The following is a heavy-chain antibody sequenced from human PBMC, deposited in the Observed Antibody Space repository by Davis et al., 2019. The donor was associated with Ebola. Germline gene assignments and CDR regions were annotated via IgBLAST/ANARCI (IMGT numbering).Heavy chain of an antibody. Sequence: GGSLRLSCAASGFTFSSYGMHWVRQAPGKGLEWVAVIWYDGSNKYYADSVKGRFTISRDNAKNSLYLQMNSLRDEDTAVYYCARGGYDWGQGTLVTVSS. D-gene: IGHD3-3*01. J-gene: IGHJ4*02. CDR3: ARGGYD. CDR2: IWYDGSNK. V-gene: IGHV3-33*01. CDR1: GFTFSSYG.